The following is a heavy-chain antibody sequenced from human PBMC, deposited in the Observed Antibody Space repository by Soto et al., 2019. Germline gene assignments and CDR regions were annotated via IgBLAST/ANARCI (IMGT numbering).Heavy chain of an antibody. V-gene: IGHV3-30*18. D-gene: IGHD6-19*01. CDR1: GFTFSTYG. CDR3: AKEIEVAGDLDY. CDR2: VSSDGQTK. Sequence: QVRLVESGGGVVQPGRSLRLSCVTSGFTFSTYGIHWVRQAPGKGLEWVGVVSSDGQTKYYADSVKGRFTISRDNSKSTMYLQMASLRPEDTAVYYCAKEIEVAGDLDYWGHGTLVTVFS. J-gene: IGHJ4*01.